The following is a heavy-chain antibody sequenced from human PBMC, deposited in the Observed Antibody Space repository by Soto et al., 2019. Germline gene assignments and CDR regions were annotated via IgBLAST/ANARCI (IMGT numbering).Heavy chain of an antibody. V-gene: IGHV4-30-2*01. CDR2: IYHSGST. J-gene: IGHJ4*02. Sequence: PSETLSLTCAVSGGSISSGGYSWSWIRQPPGKGLEWIGYIYHSGSTHYNPSLKSRVTISVDRSKNQFSLKLSSVAAADTAVYYCARAEGGIFDYWGQGTLVTVSS. CDR3: ARAEGGIFDY. D-gene: IGHD3-16*01. CDR1: GGSISSGGYS.